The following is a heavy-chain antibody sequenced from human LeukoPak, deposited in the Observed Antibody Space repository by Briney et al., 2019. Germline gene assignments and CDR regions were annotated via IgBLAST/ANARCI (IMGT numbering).Heavy chain of an antibody. CDR1: GFTFSSYS. Sequence: PGGSLRLSCAASGFTFSSYSMNWVRQAPGKGLEWVSRIKTDGSITNYADSVKGRFTISRDNAKNTLYLQMNSLRDEDTAVYYCLRYNWNDSGYWGQGALVTVSS. CDR2: IKTDGSIT. J-gene: IGHJ4*02. CDR3: LRYNWNDSGY. V-gene: IGHV3-74*01. D-gene: IGHD1-20*01.